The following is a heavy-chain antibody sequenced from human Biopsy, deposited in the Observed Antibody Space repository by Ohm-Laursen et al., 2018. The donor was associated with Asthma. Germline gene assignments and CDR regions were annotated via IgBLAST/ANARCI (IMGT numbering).Heavy chain of an antibody. V-gene: IGHV1-69*01. CDR3: ARKAGSCISRTCYSLDF. J-gene: IGHJ4*02. CDR1: GGTFNTYV. D-gene: IGHD2-2*01. Sequence: SSVKVSCNALGGTFNTYVIGWVRQAPGQGLEWMGGINSVFGTTTYPQKFQDRVTITADDSTSTVYMELSSLRSEDTAVYYCARKAGSCISRTCYSLDFWGQGTLVPVSS. CDR2: INSVFGTT.